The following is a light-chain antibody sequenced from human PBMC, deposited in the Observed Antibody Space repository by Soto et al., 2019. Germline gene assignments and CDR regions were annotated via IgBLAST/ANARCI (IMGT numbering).Light chain of an antibody. Sequence: EIVLTQSPATLSLSPGERATLSCRASQSVSSYLAWYQQKPGQAPRLLIYDASSRATGIPARFSGSGSGTDFPLTIRPLDREDFAGYKFQHRTNFLGGGTK. CDR3: QHRTNF. CDR1: QSVSSY. CDR2: DAS. J-gene: IGKJ4*01. V-gene: IGKV3-11*01.